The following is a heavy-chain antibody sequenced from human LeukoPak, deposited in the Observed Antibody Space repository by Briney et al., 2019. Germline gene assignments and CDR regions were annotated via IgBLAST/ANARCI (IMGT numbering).Heavy chain of an antibody. CDR2: IGSSGSTI. CDR3: ARETPYCGGDCYPPFYYGMDV. V-gene: IGHV3-48*03. J-gene: IGHJ6*04. D-gene: IGHD2-21*02. Sequence: GGSLRLSCAASGFTFSSYEMNWVRQAPGKGLEWVSYIGSSGSTIYYADSVKGRFTISRDNAKNSLYLQMNSLRAEDTAVYYCARETPYCGGDCYPPFYYGMDVWGKGTTVTVSS. CDR1: GFTFSSYE.